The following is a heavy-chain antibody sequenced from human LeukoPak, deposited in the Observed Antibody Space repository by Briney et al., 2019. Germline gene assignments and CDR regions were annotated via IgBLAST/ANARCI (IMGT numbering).Heavy chain of an antibody. CDR3: ARSTIHVDIVATIHYYYYMDV. V-gene: IGHV4-34*01. Sequence: SETLSLTCAVYGGSFSGYYWSWIRQPPGKGLEWIGEINHSGSTNYNPSLKSRVTMSVDTSKNQFSLKLSSVTAADTAVYYCARSTIHVDIVATIHYYYYMDVWGKGTTVTISS. CDR2: INHSGST. CDR1: GGSFSGYY. J-gene: IGHJ6*03. D-gene: IGHD5-12*01.